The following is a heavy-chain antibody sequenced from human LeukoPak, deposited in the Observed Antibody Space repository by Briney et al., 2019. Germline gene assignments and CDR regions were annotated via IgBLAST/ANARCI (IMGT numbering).Heavy chain of an antibody. CDR1: VYTFLDYL. Sequence: GASVTVSFQSTVYTFLDYLSYSVRQAPGQGLEWMGWLNPHSGVTKYAQKFQGRVTMARDTSISTAYEDRSGLKSDDAAVYICVMELLQIQNCFDPWGQGTLVTVSS. V-gene: IGHV1-2*02. D-gene: IGHD1-26*01. J-gene: IGHJ5*02. CDR3: VMELLQIQNCFDP. CDR2: LNPHSGVT.